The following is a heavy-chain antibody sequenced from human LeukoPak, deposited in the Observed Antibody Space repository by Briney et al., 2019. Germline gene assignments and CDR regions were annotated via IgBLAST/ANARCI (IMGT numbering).Heavy chain of an antibody. CDR3: ARDSNAQYDYSNHYYFDY. V-gene: IGHV3-30-3*01. J-gene: IGHJ4*02. Sequence: GGSLRLSCAASGFTFSSYAMHWVRQAPGKGLERVAVISYDGSNKYYADSVKGRFTISRDNSKNTLYLQMNSLRAEDTAVYYCARDSNAQYDYSNHYYFDYWGQGTLVTVSS. CDR1: GFTFSSYA. CDR2: ISYDGSNK. D-gene: IGHD4-11*01.